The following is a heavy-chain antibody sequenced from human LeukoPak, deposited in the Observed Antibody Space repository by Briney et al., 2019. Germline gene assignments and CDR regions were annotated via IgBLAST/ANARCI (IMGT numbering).Heavy chain of an antibody. J-gene: IGHJ4*02. CDR3: ARDLHGRYYSYY. Sequence: GGSLRLSCAASGFTFSSYAMHWVRQAPGKGLEWVAVISYDGSNKYYADSVKGRFTISRDNAKNSLYLQMNSLRAQDTAVYYCARDLHGRYYSYYWAREPWSPSPQ. CDR2: ISYDGSNK. V-gene: IGHV3-30*07. D-gene: IGHD1-26*01. CDR1: GFTFSSYA.